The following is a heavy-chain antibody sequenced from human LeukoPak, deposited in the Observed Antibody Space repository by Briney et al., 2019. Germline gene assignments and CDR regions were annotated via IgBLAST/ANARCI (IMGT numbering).Heavy chain of an antibody. CDR2: IYYSGST. V-gene: IGHV4-59*12. CDR1: GGSISSYY. CDR3: ARGHGFWSGFGSY. D-gene: IGHD3-3*01. Sequence: PPETLSLTCTVSGGSISSYYWSWIRQPPGKGLEWIGYIYYSGSTNYNPSLKSRVTISVDTSKNQFSLKLSSVTAADTAVYYCARGHGFWSGFGSYWGQGTLVTVSS. J-gene: IGHJ4*02.